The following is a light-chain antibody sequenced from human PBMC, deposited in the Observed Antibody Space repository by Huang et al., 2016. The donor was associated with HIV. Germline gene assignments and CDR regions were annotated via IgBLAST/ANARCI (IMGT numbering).Light chain of an antibody. Sequence: DIQMTQSPSTLSASVGDRVTITCRARQSISRWLAWYQQKPGKAPKVLIYKASTLHSGVPSRFSGSGSGTEFTLTISSLQPDDFATYYCQQYNHYSTFGQGTKLEIK. J-gene: IGKJ2*01. CDR1: QSISRW. V-gene: IGKV1-5*03. CDR3: QQYNHYST. CDR2: KAS.